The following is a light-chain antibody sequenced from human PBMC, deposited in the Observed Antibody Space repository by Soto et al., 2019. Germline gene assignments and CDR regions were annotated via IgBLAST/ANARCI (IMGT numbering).Light chain of an antibody. V-gene: IGLV2-14*01. CDR3: CSHAGGDTYV. CDR2: EVS. CDR1: SSDVGGYNY. J-gene: IGLJ1*01. Sequence: QSVLTQPASVSGSPGQSITISCTGTSSDVGGYNYVSWYQQHPGKAPKLMIYEVSNRPSGVSNRFSGSKSGNTASLTISGLQAEDEAEYHCCSHAGGDTYVFGTGTKVTVL.